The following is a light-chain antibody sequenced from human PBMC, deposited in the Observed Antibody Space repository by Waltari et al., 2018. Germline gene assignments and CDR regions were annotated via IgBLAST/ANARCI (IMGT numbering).Light chain of an antibody. J-gene: IGKJ2*01. V-gene: IGKV4-1*01. CDR2: SAS. Sequence: DIVMTQSPDSLAVSLGERATINRKSSQSVLYSSNNRNYLAWYQQKPGQPPRLLIYSASTRESGVPDRFSGSGSGTEFTLTISSLQAEDVAVYYCQQYYGTPPYTFGQGTKLEIK. CDR3: QQYYGTPPYT. CDR1: QSVLYSSNNRNY.